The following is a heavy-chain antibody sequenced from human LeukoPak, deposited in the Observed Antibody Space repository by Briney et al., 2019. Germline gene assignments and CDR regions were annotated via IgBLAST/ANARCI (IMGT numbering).Heavy chain of an antibody. Sequence: SQTLSLTCAVSGGSISSGGYSWSWIRQPPGKGLEWIGYMYHSGSTYYNPSLKSRDTISIDRSKNHFSLKLSSVTAADTAVYYCARGREAVSLWFGGWFDPWGQGTLVTVSS. J-gene: IGHJ5*02. D-gene: IGHD3-10*01. CDR3: ARGREAVSLWFGGWFDP. CDR1: GGSISSGGYS. CDR2: MYHSGST. V-gene: IGHV4-30-2*01.